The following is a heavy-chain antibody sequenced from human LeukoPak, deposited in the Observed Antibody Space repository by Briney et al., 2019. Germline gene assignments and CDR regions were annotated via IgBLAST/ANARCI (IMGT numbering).Heavy chain of an antibody. CDR2: IYHSGRA. CDR3: ARSYCGGDCYSGGGIVDY. Sequence: SETLSLTCTVSGGSISGYYWSWIRQPPGKGLEWIGYIYHSGRANYNPSLRSRVTISVDTSKNQFSLKLSSVAAADTAVYYCARSYCGGDCYSGGGIVDYWGQDTLVTVSS. J-gene: IGHJ4*02. CDR1: GGSISGYY. D-gene: IGHD2-21*02. V-gene: IGHV4-4*09.